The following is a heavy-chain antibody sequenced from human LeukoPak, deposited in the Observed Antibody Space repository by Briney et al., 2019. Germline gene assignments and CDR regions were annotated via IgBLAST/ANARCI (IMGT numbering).Heavy chain of an antibody. CDR1: GGTFSSYA. J-gene: IGHJ4*02. Sequence: SVKVSCKASGGTFSSYAISWVRQAPGQGLEWMGRIIPILGIANYAQKFQGRVTITADKSTSTAYMELSSLRSEDTAVYYCARGDLKTAFDYWGQGTLVNVSS. CDR3: ARGDLKTAFDY. CDR2: IIPILGIA. V-gene: IGHV1-69*04.